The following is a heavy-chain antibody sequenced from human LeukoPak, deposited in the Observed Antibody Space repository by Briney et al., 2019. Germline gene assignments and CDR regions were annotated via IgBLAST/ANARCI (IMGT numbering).Heavy chain of an antibody. Sequence: GGSLRLSCAASGFTFSNAWMSWVRQAPGKGLEWVGRIKSKTDGETTDYAAPVKGRFTISRDDSKNTLYLQMNSLKTEDTAVYYCTTLYHYDSSGYYSALLYWGQGTLVTVSS. V-gene: IGHV3-15*01. CDR3: TTLYHYDSSGYYSALLY. J-gene: IGHJ4*02. CDR2: IKSKTDGETT. CDR1: GFTFSNAW. D-gene: IGHD3-22*01.